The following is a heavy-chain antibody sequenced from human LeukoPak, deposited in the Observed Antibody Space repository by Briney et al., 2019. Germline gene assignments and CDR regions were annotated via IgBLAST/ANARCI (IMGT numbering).Heavy chain of an antibody. CDR1: GYIFSNFA. CDR3: AREGSYSSSSRGIADY. Sequence: ASVKVSCKASGYIFSNFAITWVRQAPGQGLEWVGWISPYNGNTNYSPKLQGRVTLTTDTSTGTAYMELRSLRSDDTAVYYCAREGSYSSSSRGIADYWGQGTLVTVSS. D-gene: IGHD6-6*01. CDR2: ISPYNGNT. J-gene: IGHJ4*02. V-gene: IGHV1-18*01.